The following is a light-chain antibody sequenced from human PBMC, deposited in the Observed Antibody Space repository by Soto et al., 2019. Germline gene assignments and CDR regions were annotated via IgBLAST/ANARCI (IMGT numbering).Light chain of an antibody. J-gene: IGKJ2*01. Sequence: EVVLTQSPGTLSLSPGERATLSCRASQSVSSSYLAWYQQKVGQAPRLLIYGASSRATGIPDRFSGSGSGTDFALTISRLEPEDFAVYYCQYYGSSPPYTFGQGPKLEIK. CDR2: GAS. V-gene: IGKV3-20*01. CDR3: QYYGSSPPYT. CDR1: QSVSSSY.